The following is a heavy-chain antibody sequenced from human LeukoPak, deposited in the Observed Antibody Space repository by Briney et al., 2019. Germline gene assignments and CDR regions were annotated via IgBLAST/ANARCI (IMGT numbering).Heavy chain of an antibody. J-gene: IGHJ4*02. V-gene: IGHV3-53*01. CDR1: GFTFTSYA. Sequence: GGSLRLSCAASGFTFTSYAMSWVRQAPGKGLEWVSVIYSGGSTYYADSVKGRFTISRDNSKNTLYLQMNSLRAEDTAVYYCARVVSYYDSSGYHNYFDYWGQGTLVTVSS. CDR3: ARVVSYYDSSGYHNYFDY. CDR2: IYSGGST. D-gene: IGHD3-22*01.